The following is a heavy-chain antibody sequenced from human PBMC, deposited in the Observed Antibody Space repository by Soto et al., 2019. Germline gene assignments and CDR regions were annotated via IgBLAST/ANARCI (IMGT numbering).Heavy chain of an antibody. CDR3: TRVSDSLGWCGVANYFDS. Sequence: EVQLVESGGGMVQPGGSLRLSCAASGFIFTNYNMNWVRQAPGKGLEWVSYIDGTSTTIYYADSVLGRFTISRDNAKNAVFLHMSSLRDDDTALYYCTRVSDSLGWCGVANYFDSWGQGALVTVSS. J-gene: IGHJ4*02. V-gene: IGHV3-48*02. CDR2: IDGTSTTI. D-gene: IGHD3-10*01. CDR1: GFIFTNYN.